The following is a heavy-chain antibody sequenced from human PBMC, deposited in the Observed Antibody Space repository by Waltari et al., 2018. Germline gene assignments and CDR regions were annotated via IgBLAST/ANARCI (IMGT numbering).Heavy chain of an antibody. D-gene: IGHD3-16*01. CDR1: GFTLNTNW. CDR2: RRPDGSEK. V-gene: IGHV3-7*01. J-gene: IGHJ4*02. Sequence: EEQLVESGGDLVQPGGSLRLSCAASGFTLNTNWMSWVGQAPGKVLEWLANRRPDGSEKYYVDAVRGRFTISRDNAKNSLYLQMNSLRAEDTAVYYCARDHSFGFDIWGQGTLVTVSS. CDR3: ARDHSFGFDI.